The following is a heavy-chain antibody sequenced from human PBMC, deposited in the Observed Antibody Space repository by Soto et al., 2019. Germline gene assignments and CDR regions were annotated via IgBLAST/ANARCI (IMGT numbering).Heavy chain of an antibody. J-gene: IGHJ4*02. V-gene: IGHV4-30-2*06. CDR2: IYYSGNT. CDR1: GGSISSGGFS. CDR3: ARATFIRKGYHDATDYYYFDY. D-gene: IGHD3-22*01. Sequence: PSETLSLTCAVSGGSISSGGFSWSWIRQSPGKGLELIGYIYYSGNTYYNPSLKSRVTISVDRSKNEFSLRLSSVTAADTAVYYCARATFIRKGYHDATDYYYFDYWGQGTLVTV.